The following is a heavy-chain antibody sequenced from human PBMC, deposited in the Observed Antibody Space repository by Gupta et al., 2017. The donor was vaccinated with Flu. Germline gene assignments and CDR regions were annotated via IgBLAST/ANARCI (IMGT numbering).Heavy chain of an antibody. Sequence: QPPGKALEWLALIYWDDDKRYSPSLRSRLTITKDTSKNQVVLTMTNMDPVDTATYYCPPFIEAPDLGYWFDPWGQGTVVTVSS. D-gene: IGHD6-13*01. J-gene: IGHJ5*02. CDR3: PPFIEAPDLGYWFDP. V-gene: IGHV2-5*02. CDR2: IYWDDDK.